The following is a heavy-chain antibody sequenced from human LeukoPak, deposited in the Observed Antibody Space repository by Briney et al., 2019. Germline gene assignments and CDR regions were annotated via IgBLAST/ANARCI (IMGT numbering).Heavy chain of an antibody. Sequence: PSETLSLTCTVSGASISSYNWSWIRQSAGKGLEWIGRIYTSGTTTYNPSLGSRVTVSVDKSKNQFSLKLTSVTAADTAVYYCAGSPPYNYYYMDVWGKGTTVTVSS. J-gene: IGHJ6*03. CDR2: IYTSGTT. V-gene: IGHV4-4*07. CDR1: GASISSYN. CDR3: AGSPPYNYYYMDV. D-gene: IGHD3-16*01.